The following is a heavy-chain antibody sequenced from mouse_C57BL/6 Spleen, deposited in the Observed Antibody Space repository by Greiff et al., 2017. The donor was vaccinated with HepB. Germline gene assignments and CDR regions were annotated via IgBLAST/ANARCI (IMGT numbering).Heavy chain of an antibody. V-gene: IGHV14-2*01. J-gene: IGHJ1*03. CDR3: ARSVTTVVARYFEV. CDR1: GFNIKDYY. CDR2: IDPEDGDT. D-gene: IGHD1-1*01. Sequence: EVQLQQSGAELVKPGASVKLSCTASGFNIKDYYMHWVKQRTEQGLEWIGMIDPEDGDTKYAPKFPGKATITADTSTNTAYLLLSSLTSEDTAVYYCARSVTTVVARYFEVWGTGTTVTVSS.